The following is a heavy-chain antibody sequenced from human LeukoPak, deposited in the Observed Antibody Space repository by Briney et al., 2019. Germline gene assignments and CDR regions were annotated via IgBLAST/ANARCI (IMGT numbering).Heavy chain of an antibody. Sequence: GGSLRLSCAASGFTFSSYSMNWVRQAPGKGLEWVSYISSSSNTIYYADSVKGRFTISRDNAKNSLYLQMNSLRAEDTAVYYCAKDGSWFGEPSRGWGQGTLVTVSS. D-gene: IGHD3-10*01. V-gene: IGHV3-48*01. CDR3: AKDGSWFGEPSRG. CDR1: GFTFSSYS. CDR2: ISSSSNTI. J-gene: IGHJ4*02.